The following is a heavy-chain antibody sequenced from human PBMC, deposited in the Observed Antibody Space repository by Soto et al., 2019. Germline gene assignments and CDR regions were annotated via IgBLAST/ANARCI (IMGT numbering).Heavy chain of an antibody. CDR3: ARDKQGWFDP. V-gene: IGHV4-59*01. CDR2: IYSSGST. Sequence: SETLSLTCTVSGGSISDYYWNWIRQPPGKGLEWIGYIYSSGSTNYNPSLKSRVTISVDTSKNQFSLRLSSVTAADTAVYYCARDKQGWFDPWGQGTLVTVSS. CDR1: GGSISDYY. J-gene: IGHJ5*02.